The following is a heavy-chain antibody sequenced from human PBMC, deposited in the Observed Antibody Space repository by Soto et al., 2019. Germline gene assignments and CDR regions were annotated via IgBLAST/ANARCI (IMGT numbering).Heavy chain of an antibody. V-gene: IGHV3-23*01. CDR1: GLAFSNYA. CDR3: AKGDLLWDPFDF. D-gene: IGHD3-16*01. CDR2: ITASGYGA. Sequence: EAQLLESGGGLVQPGGSLRLSCAASGLAFSNYAMTWVRQAPGKGLEWVSIITASGYGAYYGGAVKGRFTTSRDNSRSTLYLQMNGLRADDTAVYYCAKGDLLWDPFDFWGQGTLVTVSS. J-gene: IGHJ4*02.